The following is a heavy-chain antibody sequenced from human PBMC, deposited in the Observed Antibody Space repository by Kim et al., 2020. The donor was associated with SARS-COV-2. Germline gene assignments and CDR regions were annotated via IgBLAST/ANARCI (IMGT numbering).Heavy chain of an antibody. CDR3: ARGGFSNEAFLMDV. J-gene: IGHJ6*02. D-gene: IGHD3-10*01. CDR2: TYYRSRWYN. Sequence: SQTLSLTCAVSGDSVSNNRVIWHWLRQSPSRGLEWLGRTYYRSRWYNDGAVSVRGRIIVTPDTSKNQFSLQLTSVTPDDTGVYYCARGGFSNEAFLMDVWGQGTTVTVSS. V-gene: IGHV6-1*01. CDR1: GDSVSNNRVI.